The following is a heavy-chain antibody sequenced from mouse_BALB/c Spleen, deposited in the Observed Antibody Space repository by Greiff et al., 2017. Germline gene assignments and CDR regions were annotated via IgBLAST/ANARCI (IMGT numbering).Heavy chain of an antibody. CDR1: GFTFSSYA. D-gene: IGHD1-1*01. Sequence: EVQGVESGGGLVKPGGSLKLSCAASGFTFSSYAMSWVRQTPEKRLEWVATISSGGSYTYYPDSVKGRFTISRDNAKNTLYLQMSSLRSEDTAMYYCASAYYYGSSSRYWYFDVWGAGTTVTVSS. V-gene: IGHV5-9-3*01. CDR2: ISSGGSYT. J-gene: IGHJ1*01. CDR3: ASAYYYGSSSRYWYFDV.